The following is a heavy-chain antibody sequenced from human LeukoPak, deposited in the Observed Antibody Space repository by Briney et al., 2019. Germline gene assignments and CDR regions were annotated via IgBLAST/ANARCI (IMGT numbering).Heavy chain of an antibody. CDR3: ARGRIVVVPAAKGPGFDY. V-gene: IGHV4-34*01. CDR2: INHSGST. D-gene: IGHD2-2*01. CDR1: GGSFSGYY. J-gene: IGHJ4*02. Sequence: SETLSLTCAVYGGSFSGYYWSWIRQPPGKGLEWIGEINHSGSTNYNPSLKSRVTISVDTSKNQFSLKLSSVTAADTAVYYCARGRIVVVPAAKGPGFDYWGQGTLVTVSS.